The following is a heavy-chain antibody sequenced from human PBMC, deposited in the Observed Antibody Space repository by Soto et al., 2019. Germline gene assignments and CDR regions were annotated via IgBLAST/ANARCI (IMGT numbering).Heavy chain of an antibody. Sequence: GESLKISCNGSGYTFSNYWIGWVRQMPGKGLEWMGIIYPGDSDTRYNPSFQGQVTISADKSINTAYLQWSSLKASDTAMYYCARGAYIVAAGAYDYWGQGTLVTVSS. CDR1: GYTFSNYW. V-gene: IGHV5-51*01. J-gene: IGHJ4*02. CDR2: IYPGDSDT. D-gene: IGHD6-13*01. CDR3: ARGAYIVAAGAYDY.